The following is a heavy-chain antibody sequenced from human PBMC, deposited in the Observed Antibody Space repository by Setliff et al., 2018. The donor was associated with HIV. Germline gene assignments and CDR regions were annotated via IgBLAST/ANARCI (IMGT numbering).Heavy chain of an antibody. Sequence: SETLSLTCTVSGGSIRSHYWNWIRQSPGKGLEWIAYFYYSGSTNYNPSLKSRVTISVDTSKNQFFLKLSSVTAADTAVYYCVRGYCSSTTCYDDYYYMDVWGKGSTVTVSS. D-gene: IGHD2-2*01. CDR1: GGSIRSHY. V-gene: IGHV4-59*11. CDR3: VRGYCSSTTCYDDYYYMDV. J-gene: IGHJ6*03. CDR2: FYYSGST.